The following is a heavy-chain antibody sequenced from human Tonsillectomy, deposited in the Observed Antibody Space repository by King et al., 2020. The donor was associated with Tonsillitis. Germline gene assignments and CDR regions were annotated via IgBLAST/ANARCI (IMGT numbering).Heavy chain of an antibody. D-gene: IGHD2-21*02. J-gene: IGHJ4*02. Sequence: HVQLVESGGGLVKPGGSLRLSCAASGFTFSDYYMNWIRQAPGKGLECISYISHSSSAIYYTDSVKGRFTISRDNAKNSLYLQMNSLRAEDTAVYYCARTPGGDSDYWGQGTLVNVFS. CDR2: ISHSSSAI. CDR1: GFTFSDYY. V-gene: IGHV3-11*01. CDR3: ARTPGGDSDY.